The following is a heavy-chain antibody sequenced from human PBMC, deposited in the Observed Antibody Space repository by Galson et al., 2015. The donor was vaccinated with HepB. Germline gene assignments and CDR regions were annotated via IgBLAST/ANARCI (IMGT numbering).Heavy chain of an antibody. Sequence: SVKVSCKASGYTFTSYYMHWVRQAPGQGLEWMGIINPSGGSTSYAQKFQGRVTMTRDTSTSTVYMELSSLRSEDTAVYYCARVVPAAPYYYYYYMDVWGKGTTVTVSS. CDR3: ARVVPAAPYYYYYYMDV. D-gene: IGHD2-2*01. CDR1: GYTFTSYY. CDR2: INPSGGST. J-gene: IGHJ6*03. V-gene: IGHV1-46*01.